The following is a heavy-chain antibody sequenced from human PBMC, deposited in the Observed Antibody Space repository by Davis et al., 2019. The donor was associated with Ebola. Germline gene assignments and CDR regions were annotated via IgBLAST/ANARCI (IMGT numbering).Heavy chain of an antibody. CDR2: IGQRGAEN. D-gene: IGHD3-10*01. Sequence: PGGSLRLSCAASGFTFSSYAMSWVRQAPGKGLEWVATIGQRGAENRCVDSVKGRFSISRDDAKNSLYLHMDSLRAEDTAVYYCAREMRRSYGQIDLWGQGTLVTVSS. V-gene: IGHV3-7*01. J-gene: IGHJ5*02. CDR3: AREMRRSYGQIDL. CDR1: GFTFSSYA.